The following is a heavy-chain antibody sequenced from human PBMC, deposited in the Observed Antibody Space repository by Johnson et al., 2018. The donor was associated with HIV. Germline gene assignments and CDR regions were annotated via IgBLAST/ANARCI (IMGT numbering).Heavy chain of an antibody. V-gene: IGHV3-20*04. CDR3: ARGPITRGTQVAFDI. J-gene: IGHJ3*02. CDR2: ITWNSGSI. D-gene: IGHD3-10*01. Sequence: VQLVESGGGVVQPGRSLRLSCAASGFIFSRSWMHWVRQVPGKGLAWVSGITWNSGSIGYADSVKGRFTISRDNAKNSLYLQMNSLRAEDTAVYYCARGPITRGTQVAFDIWGQGTMVTVSS. CDR1: GFIFSRSW.